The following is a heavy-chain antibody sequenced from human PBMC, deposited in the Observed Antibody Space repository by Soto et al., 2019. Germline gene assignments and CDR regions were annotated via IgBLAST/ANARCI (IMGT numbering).Heavy chain of an antibody. V-gene: IGHV3-30*18. J-gene: IGHJ5*02. CDR2: ISYDGSNK. Sequence: GGSLRLSSAASGLTFSTYCMHWVRQAPGKGLEWVAVISYDGSNKYYADSVKGRFTISRDNSKNTLYLQMNSLRAEDTAVYYCAKSEKQLVPYNWFDLWGQGTLVTVSS. CDR3: AKSEKQLVPYNWFDL. CDR1: GLTFSTYC. D-gene: IGHD6-13*01.